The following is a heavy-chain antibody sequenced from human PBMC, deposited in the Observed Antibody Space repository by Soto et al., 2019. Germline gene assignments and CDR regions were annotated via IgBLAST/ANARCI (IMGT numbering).Heavy chain of an antibody. CDR2: IYWDGDK. CDR1: GFSLSTSGAA. Sequence: QINLIESGPTLVKPTQTLTLTCTFSGFSLSTSGAAVGWVRQPPGRALEWLALIYWDGDKRYNASLGNRLTITKDTSMNQVVLTLTNVDPADTATYYCAHRATMTIFGLIIDNGIWFDPWGQGNRVIVSS. D-gene: IGHD3-3*01. CDR3: AHRATMTIFGLIIDNGIWFDP. J-gene: IGHJ5*02. V-gene: IGHV2-5*02.